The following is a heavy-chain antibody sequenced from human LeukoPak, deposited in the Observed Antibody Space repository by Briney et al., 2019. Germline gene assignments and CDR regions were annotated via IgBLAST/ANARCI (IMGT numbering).Heavy chain of an antibody. CDR2: IGYDGRNK. CDR3: AKDNAYYYADY. J-gene: IGHJ4*02. V-gene: IGHV3-30*02. Sequence: PGGSLGLSCEAPGLTFRSYGIHWAGRAPARGLGGVTFIGYDGRNKYYADSVKGRFTISRDNSKNTLYLQMNSLRAEDTAVYYCAKDNAYYYADYWGQGTLVTVSS. CDR1: GLTFRSYG. D-gene: IGHD3-10*01.